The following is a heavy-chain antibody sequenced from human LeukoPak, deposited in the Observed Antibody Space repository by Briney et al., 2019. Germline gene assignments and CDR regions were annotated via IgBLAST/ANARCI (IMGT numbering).Heavy chain of an antibody. V-gene: IGHV1-2*02. CDR3: ASRPDQHLLYYFDY. J-gene: IGHJ4*02. CDR2: INPNSGGT. CDR1: GYTFTGYY. Sequence: ASVKVSCKASGYTFTGYYMHWVRQAPGQGLEWMGWINPNSGGTKYAQKFQGRVAMTSDASISTAYMELSSLRSDDTAVYYCASRPDQHLLYYFDYWGQGALVTVSS. D-gene: IGHD2-15*01.